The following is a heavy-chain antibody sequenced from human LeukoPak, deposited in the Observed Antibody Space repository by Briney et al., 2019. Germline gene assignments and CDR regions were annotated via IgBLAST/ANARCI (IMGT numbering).Heavy chain of an antibody. CDR2: IYYSGST. Sequence: SQTLSLTCTVSGGSISSGDYCWSWIRQPPGKGLEGIGYIYYSGSTYYNPSLKSRVTISVATSKNQFSLKLSSVTAADTAVYYCTRGICSGGSCYPDYWGQGTLVPVSS. CDR3: TRGICSGGSCYPDY. CDR1: GGSISSGDYC. V-gene: IGHV4-30-4*08. D-gene: IGHD2-15*01. J-gene: IGHJ4*02.